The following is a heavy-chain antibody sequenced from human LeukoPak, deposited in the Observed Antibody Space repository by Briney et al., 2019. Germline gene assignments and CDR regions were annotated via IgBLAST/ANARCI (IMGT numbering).Heavy chain of an antibody. V-gene: IGHV3-23*01. CDR3: AKGVGWELTMGLGYYFDY. J-gene: IGHJ4*02. CDR1: GFTFSSYA. CDR2: ISGSGGST. D-gene: IGHD1-26*01. Sequence: GGSLRLSCAASGFTFSSYAISWVRQAPGKGLEWVSAISGSGGSTYYADSVKDRFTISRDNSKNPLYLQMNSPRAEYTAVYYCAKGVGWELTMGLGYYFDYWGQGTLVTVSS.